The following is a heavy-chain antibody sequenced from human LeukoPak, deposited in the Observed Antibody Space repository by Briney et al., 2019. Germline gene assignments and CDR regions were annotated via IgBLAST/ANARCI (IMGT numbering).Heavy chain of an antibody. V-gene: IGHV3-74*01. D-gene: IGHD3-22*01. J-gene: IGHJ4*02. CDR3: ARVFYISPYYDSSGYYAG. CDR2: INSDGSSI. Sequence: PGGSLRLSCAASGFTFSSYWMHWVRQAPGRGLVWVPRINSDGSSISYADSVKGRFTISRDNAKNTLYLQMNSLRAEDTAVYYCARVFYISPYYDSSGYYAGWGQGTLVTVSS. CDR1: GFTFSSYW.